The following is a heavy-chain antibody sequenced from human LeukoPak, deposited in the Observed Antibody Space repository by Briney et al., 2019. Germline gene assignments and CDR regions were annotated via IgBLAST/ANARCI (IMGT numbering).Heavy chain of an antibody. CDR2: LYSGSDT. Sequence: PGGSLRLSCAASGFTVSTNYMNWVRQAPGKGLEWVSILYSGSDTYYADSVKGRFTISRDNSKNTLYLQMNSLRAEDTAVYYCAKDASDYWGQGTLVTVSS. CDR1: GFTVSTNY. CDR3: AKDASDY. J-gene: IGHJ4*02. V-gene: IGHV3-53*01. D-gene: IGHD3-16*01.